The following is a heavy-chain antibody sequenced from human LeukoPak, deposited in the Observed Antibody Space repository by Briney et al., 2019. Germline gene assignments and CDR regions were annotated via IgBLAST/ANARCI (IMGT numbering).Heavy chain of an antibody. D-gene: IGHD4-17*01. Sequence: GRSLRLSCAASGFTFSSYGMHWVRQAPGKGLEWVAVIWYDGSNKYYADSVKGRFTISRDNSKNTLYLQMNSLRAEGTAVYYCARVSTVTTIHYYYGMDVWGKGTTVTVSS. J-gene: IGHJ6*04. V-gene: IGHV3-33*01. CDR1: GFTFSSYG. CDR3: ARVSTVTTIHYYYGMDV. CDR2: IWYDGSNK.